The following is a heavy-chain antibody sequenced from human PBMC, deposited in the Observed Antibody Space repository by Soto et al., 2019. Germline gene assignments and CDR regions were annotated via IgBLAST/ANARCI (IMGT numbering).Heavy chain of an antibody. CDR2: ISAYNGNT. CDR3: AKDRPAAGSQWLVPI. V-gene: IGHV1-18*04. D-gene: IGHD6-19*01. J-gene: IGHJ4*02. Sequence: ASVKVSCKASGYTFTSYGISWVRQAPGQGLEWTGWISAYNGNTNYAQKLQGRVTMTTDTSTSTVYMELNSLGAEDTAVYYCAKDRPAAGSQWLVPIWGRGTLVTVSS. CDR1: GYTFTSYG.